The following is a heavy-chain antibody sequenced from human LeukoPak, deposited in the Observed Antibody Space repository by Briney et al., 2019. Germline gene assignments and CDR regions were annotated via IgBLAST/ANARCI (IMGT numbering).Heavy chain of an antibody. CDR3: AREGPLNYYDSSGYHIL. Sequence: SETLSLTCAVYGGSFSGYYWSWIRQPPGKGLEWIGEINHSGSTNYNPSLKSRVTISVDTSKNQFSLKLSSVTAADTAVYYCAREGPLNYYDSSGYHILWGQGTLVTVSS. J-gene: IGHJ1*01. D-gene: IGHD3-22*01. CDR1: GGSFSGYY. V-gene: IGHV4-34*01. CDR2: INHSGST.